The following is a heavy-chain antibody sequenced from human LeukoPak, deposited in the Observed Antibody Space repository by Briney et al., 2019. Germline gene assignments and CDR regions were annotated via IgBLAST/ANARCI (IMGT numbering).Heavy chain of an antibody. CDR3: ARHEGSGSYYSY. D-gene: IGHD1-26*01. J-gene: IGHJ4*02. CDR1: GDSISSYY. V-gene: IGHV4-59*01. CDR2: IYSSGST. Sequence: SETLSLTCTVSGDSISSYYWSWIRQPPGKGLEWIGFIYSSGSTNYNPSLKSRVTISVDTSKNQFSLKLSSVTAADTAIYYCARHEGSGSYYSYWGQGTLVTVSS.